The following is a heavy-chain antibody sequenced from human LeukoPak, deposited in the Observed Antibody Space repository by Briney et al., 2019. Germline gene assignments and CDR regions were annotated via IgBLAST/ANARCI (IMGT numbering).Heavy chain of an antibody. J-gene: IGHJ3*02. CDR3: ARSGRGYEDAFDI. D-gene: IGHD5-12*01. CDR2: ISWNSGSI. V-gene: IGHV3-9*01. CDR1: GFTFDDYA. Sequence: GGSLRLSCAASGFTFDDYAMHWVRQAPGKGLEWVSGISWNSGSIGYADSVKGRFTISRDNAKNSLYLQMNSLRAEDTAVYYCARSGRGYEDAFDIWGQGTMVTVSS.